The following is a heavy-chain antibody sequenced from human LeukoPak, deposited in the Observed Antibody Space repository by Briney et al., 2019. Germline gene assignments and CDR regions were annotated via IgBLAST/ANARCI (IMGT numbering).Heavy chain of an antibody. D-gene: IGHD3-9*01. V-gene: IGHV4-39*01. CDR1: GGSISSSSYY. CDR2: IYYSGST. Sequence: ASETLSLTCTVSGGSISSSSYYWGWIRQPPGKGLEWIGSIYYSGSTYYNPSLKSRVTISVDTSKNQFSLKLSSVTAADTAVYYCARKGGGALRYFDWLLGRYFDYWGQGTLVTVSS. J-gene: IGHJ4*02. CDR3: ARKGGGALRYFDWLLGRYFDY.